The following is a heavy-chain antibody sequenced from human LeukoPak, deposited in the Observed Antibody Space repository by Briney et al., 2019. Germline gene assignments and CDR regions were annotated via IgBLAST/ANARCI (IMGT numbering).Heavy chain of an antibody. J-gene: IGHJ6*02. V-gene: IGHV3-74*01. CDR3: ARVRKRSRYYYYYGMDV. Sequence: PGGSLRLSCAASGFTFSSYWMHWVRQAPGKGLVWVSRINSDGSSTSYADSVEGRFTISRDNAKNTLYLQMSSLRAEDTAVYYCARVRKRSRYYYYYGMDVWGQGTTVTVSS. CDR2: INSDGSST. CDR1: GFTFSSYW.